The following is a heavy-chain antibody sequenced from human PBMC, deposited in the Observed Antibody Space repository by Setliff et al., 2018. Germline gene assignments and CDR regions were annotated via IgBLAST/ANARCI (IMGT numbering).Heavy chain of an antibody. V-gene: IGHV4-34*01. D-gene: IGHD1-26*01. CDR2: INHSGST. J-gene: IGHJ4*02. CDR3: VRWDRRSSWGFDY. Sequence: SETLSLTCTVYGGSFSDYYWGWIRQPPGKGLEWIAEINHSGSTNYNPSLKSRVTISVDTSRNQFSLKLTSVTAADSAVYYCVRWDRRSSWGFDYWGQGTLVTVSS. CDR1: GGSFSDYY.